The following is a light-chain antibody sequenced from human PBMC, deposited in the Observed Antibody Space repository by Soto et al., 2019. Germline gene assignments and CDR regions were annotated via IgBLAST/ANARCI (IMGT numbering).Light chain of an antibody. Sequence: QSVLTQPASVSGSPGQSITISCTGTSSDVGGYNYVTWYQQHPGKAPKRMIFEVSNRPSGVSNRFSGSKSGNTASLTISGLQAEDEADYYCTSYTKSNTVVFGGGTQLTVL. CDR3: TSYTKSNTVV. V-gene: IGLV2-14*01. CDR1: SSDVGGYNY. J-gene: IGLJ7*01. CDR2: EVS.